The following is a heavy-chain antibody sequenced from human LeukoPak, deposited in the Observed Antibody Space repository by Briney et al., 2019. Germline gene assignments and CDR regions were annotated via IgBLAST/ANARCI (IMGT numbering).Heavy chain of an antibody. Sequence: ASVKVSCKASGYTFTGYYMHWVQQAPGQGLEWMGWINPNSGGTNYAQKFQGRVTMTRDTSISTAYMELSRLRSDDTAVYYCARVSVLEWLPKDYWGQGTLVTVSS. CDR2: INPNSGGT. V-gene: IGHV1-2*02. J-gene: IGHJ4*02. CDR3: ARVSVLEWLPKDY. CDR1: GYTFTGYY. D-gene: IGHD3-3*01.